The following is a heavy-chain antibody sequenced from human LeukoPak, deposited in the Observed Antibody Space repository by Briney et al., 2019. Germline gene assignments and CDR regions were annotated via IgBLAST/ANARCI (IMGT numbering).Heavy chain of an antibody. D-gene: IGHD3-10*01. J-gene: IGHJ4*02. CDR1: GFTFSSYA. CDR2: ISGSGGST. CDR3: AKDDLPNYYGSGSYHGY. V-gene: IGHV3-23*01. Sequence: PGGSLRLSCAASGFTFSSYAMSWVRQAPGKGREWVSAISGSGGSTYYADSVKGRFTISRDNSKNTLYLQMNSLRAEDTAVYYCAKDDLPNYYGSGSYHGYWGQGTLVTVSS.